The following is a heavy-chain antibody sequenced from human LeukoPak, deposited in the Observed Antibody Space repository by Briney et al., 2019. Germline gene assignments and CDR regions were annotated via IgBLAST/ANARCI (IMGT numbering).Heavy chain of an antibody. V-gene: IGHV1-69*13. Sequence: SVKVSCKASGGTFSTYAINWVRQAPGQGLEWLGGIIPIFGIANYAQKFQGSVTITADESTSTAYMELGSLRSEDTAVYYCARGYSGSWYGAYWGQGTLVTVSS. CDR3: ARGYSGSWYGAY. CDR2: IIPIFGIA. J-gene: IGHJ4*02. CDR1: GGTFSTYA. D-gene: IGHD6-13*01.